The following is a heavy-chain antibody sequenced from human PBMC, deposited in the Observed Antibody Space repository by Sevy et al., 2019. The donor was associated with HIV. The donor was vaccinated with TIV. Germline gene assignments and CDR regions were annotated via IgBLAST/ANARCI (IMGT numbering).Heavy chain of an antibody. CDR1: GGTFSSYA. Sequence: ASVKVSCKASGGTFSSYAISWVRQAPGQGLEWMGRIIPILGIANYAQKFQGRVTITADKSTSTAYMELSSLRSEDTAVYYCASGGVNYYDFSLTDVWGQGTTVTVSS. J-gene: IGHJ6*02. D-gene: IGHD3-3*01. V-gene: IGHV1-69*04. CDR2: IIPILGIA. CDR3: ASGGVNYYDFSLTDV.